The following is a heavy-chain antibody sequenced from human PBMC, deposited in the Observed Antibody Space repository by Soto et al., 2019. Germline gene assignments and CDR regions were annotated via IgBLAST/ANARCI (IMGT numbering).Heavy chain of an antibody. J-gene: IGHJ4*02. D-gene: IGHD1-26*01. CDR3: AHRLVGATFDY. CDR2: IYWNDDK. CDR1: GFSLSTSGVG. Sequence: QITLKESGPTLVKPTQTLTLTCTFSGFSLSTSGVGVGWIRQPPGKALEWLALIYWNDDKRYSPSLKRRLTITKDTSKNQVVLTMTNMGPVDTATYYCAHRLVGATFDYWGQGTLVTVSS. V-gene: IGHV2-5*01.